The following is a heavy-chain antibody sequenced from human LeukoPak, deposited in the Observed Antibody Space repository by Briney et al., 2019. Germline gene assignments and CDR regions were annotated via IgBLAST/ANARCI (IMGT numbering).Heavy chain of an antibody. CDR2: IWYDGSNK. CDR1: GFTFSSYG. D-gene: IGHD6-19*01. J-gene: IGHJ4*02. CDR3: AKGPYSSGWYDY. Sequence: GGSLTLSCAASGFTFSSYGMHWVRQAPGKGLEWVAVIWYDGSNKYYADSVKGRFTIYSDSSKNTLYLQMNSLRAEDTAVYYCAKGPYSSGWYDYWGQGTLVTVSS. V-gene: IGHV3-33*06.